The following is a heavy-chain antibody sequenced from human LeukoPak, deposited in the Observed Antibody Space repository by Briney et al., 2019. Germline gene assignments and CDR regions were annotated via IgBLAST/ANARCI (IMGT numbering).Heavy chain of an antibody. CDR1: GFTFSSYW. J-gene: IGHJ6*02. CDR3: ARDRARGYYDFWSGYSDYYYYGMDV. Sequence: GGSLRLSCAASGFTFSSYWMSWVRQAPGKGLEWVANIKQDGSEKYYVDSVKGRFTISRDNAKNSLYLLMNSLRAVDTAVYYCARDRARGYYDFWSGYSDYYYYGMDVWGQGTTVTVSS. V-gene: IGHV3-7*01. CDR2: IKQDGSEK. D-gene: IGHD3-3*01.